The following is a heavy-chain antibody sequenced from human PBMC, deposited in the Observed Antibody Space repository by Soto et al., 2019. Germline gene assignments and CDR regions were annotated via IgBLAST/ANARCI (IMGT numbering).Heavy chain of an antibody. V-gene: IGHV3-15*01. CDR2: IKSKTDGGTT. J-gene: IGHJ5*02. CDR3: TTDLNPYRIQS. CDR1: GFTFSNAW. Sequence: GGSLRLSCAASGFTFSNAWMSWVRQAPGKGLEWVGRIKSKTDGGTTDYAAPVKGRFTISRDDSKNTLYLQMNSLKTEDPAVYYCTTDLNPYRIQSWGQGTLVTVSS. D-gene: IGHD3-3*02.